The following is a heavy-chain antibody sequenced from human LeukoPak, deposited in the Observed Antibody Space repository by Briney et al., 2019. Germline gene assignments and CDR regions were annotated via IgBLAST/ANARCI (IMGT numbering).Heavy chain of an antibody. J-gene: IGHJ3*02. CDR2: ISSSSSYI. Sequence: GGSLRLSCAASGFTFSSYSMNWVRQAPGKGLEWVSSISSSSSYIYYADSVKGRFTISRDNAKNSLYLQMNSLRVEDTAVYYCARDSSSSWDAFDIWGQGTMVTVSS. V-gene: IGHV3-21*01. CDR3: ARDSSSSWDAFDI. CDR1: GFTFSSYS. D-gene: IGHD6-13*01.